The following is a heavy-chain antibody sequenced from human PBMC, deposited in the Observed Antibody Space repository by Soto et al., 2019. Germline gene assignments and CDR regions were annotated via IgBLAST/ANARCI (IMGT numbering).Heavy chain of an antibody. CDR1: SGSISSGGYY. CDR3: ARVRSGVGYNWFDP. Sequence: SETLSLTCTVSSGSISSGGYYWSWIRQHPGKGLEWIGNIFYSGSTYYNPSLKSRVTISVDTSKNQFSLKLSSVTAADTAVYYCARVRSGVGYNWFDPWGQGTLVTVSS. V-gene: IGHV4-31*03. J-gene: IGHJ5*02. CDR2: IFYSGST. D-gene: IGHD3-16*01.